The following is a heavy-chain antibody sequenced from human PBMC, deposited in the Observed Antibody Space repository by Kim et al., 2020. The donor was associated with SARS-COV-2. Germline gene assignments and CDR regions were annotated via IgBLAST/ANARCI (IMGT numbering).Heavy chain of an antibody. Sequence: GGSLRLSCTASGFTFGDYAMSWFRQAPGKGLEWVGFIRSKAYGGTTEYAASVKGRFTISRDDSKSIAYLQMNSLKTEDTAVYYCTRGDTVVTYWYFDLWGRGTLVTVSS. V-gene: IGHV3-49*03. CDR2: IRSKAYGGTT. D-gene: IGHD2-15*01. CDR3: TRGDTVVTYWYFDL. J-gene: IGHJ2*01. CDR1: GFTFGDYA.